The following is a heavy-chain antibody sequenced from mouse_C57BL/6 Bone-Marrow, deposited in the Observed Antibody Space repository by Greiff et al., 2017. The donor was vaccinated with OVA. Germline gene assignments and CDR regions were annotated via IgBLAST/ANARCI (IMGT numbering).Heavy chain of an antibody. CDR2: INPYNGDT. CDR1: GYTFTDYY. CDR3: ARGNPDY. Sequence: DVKLQESGPVLVKPGASVKMSCKASGYTFTDYYMNWVKQSHGKSLEWIGVINPYNGDTSYNQKFKGKATLTVDKSSSTAYMELNSLTSEDSAVYYCARGNPDYWGQGTTLTVSS. D-gene: IGHD2-1*01. V-gene: IGHV1-19*01. J-gene: IGHJ2*01.